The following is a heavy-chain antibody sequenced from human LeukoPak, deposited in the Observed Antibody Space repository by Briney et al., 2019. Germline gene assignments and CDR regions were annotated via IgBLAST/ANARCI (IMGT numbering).Heavy chain of an antibody. D-gene: IGHD2-2*01. J-gene: IGHJ6*03. CDR2: INWNGGRT. V-gene: IGHV3-20*04. CDR3: ARAGTSSTSHYYYYYMDV. CDR1: GFPFDDCG. Sequence: PGGSLTLSCAASGFPFDDCGMSWLRHAPGRGREGASGINWNGGRTGYADYVKGRFTISRDNAKNSLYLQMNSLRAEDTALYYCARAGTSSTSHYYYYYMDVWGKGSTVTVSS.